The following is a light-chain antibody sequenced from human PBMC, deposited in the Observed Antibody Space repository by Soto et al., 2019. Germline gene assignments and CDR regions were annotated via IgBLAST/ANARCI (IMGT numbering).Light chain of an antibody. J-gene: IGKJ1*01. CDR2: GAS. CDR1: QSVSTTY. CDR3: QQHANSPWT. V-gene: IGKV3-20*01. Sequence: EIVLTQSPGTLSLSPGERATLSCRASQSVSTTYLAWYQHKPGQAPRLLIYGASSRATGIPDRFSGSGSGADFALTISRLEPEDFAVYYCQQHANSPWTFGQGTKVEIK.